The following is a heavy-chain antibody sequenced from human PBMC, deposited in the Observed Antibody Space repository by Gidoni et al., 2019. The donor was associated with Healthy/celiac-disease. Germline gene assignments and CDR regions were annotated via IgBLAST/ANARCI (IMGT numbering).Heavy chain of an antibody. V-gene: IGHV3-9*01. J-gene: IGHJ4*02. CDR3: AKSASAFQERELHFDY. D-gene: IGHD1-26*01. CDR1: GFTFDDYA. Sequence: EVQLVESGGGLVQPGRSLRLTCAASGFTFDDYAMHWVRQAPGKGLEWVSGISWNSGSIGYADSVKGRFTISRDNAKNSLYLQMNSLRAEDTALYYCAKSASAFQERELHFDYWGQGTLVTVSS. CDR2: ISWNSGSI.